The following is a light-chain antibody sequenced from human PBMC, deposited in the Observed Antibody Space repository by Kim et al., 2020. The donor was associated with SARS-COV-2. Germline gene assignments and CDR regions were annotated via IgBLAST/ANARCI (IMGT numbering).Light chain of an antibody. CDR3: QVWDSSTVV. V-gene: IGLV3-9*01. CDR2: RDS. CDR1: NIGSRN. Sequence: VALGQTARITCGANNIGSRNVHWFQQKPGQAPVLVIYRDSNRPSGIPERFSGYNAGNTATLTISRAQVGDEADYYCQVWDSSTVVFGGGTQLTVL. J-gene: IGLJ3*02.